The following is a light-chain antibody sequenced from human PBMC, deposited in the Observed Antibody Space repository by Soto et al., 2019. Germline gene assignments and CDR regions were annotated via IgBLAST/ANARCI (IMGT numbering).Light chain of an antibody. V-gene: IGKV4-1*01. Sequence: DIVMTQSPDSLAVSLGERATINCKSSQSVLYSSNNKNYLAWYQQKPRQPPKLLIYWASTRESGVPDRFSGSGSGTDFTLTISSLQAEDVAVYYCQQCYITPLTFGPGTTVALK. CDR1: QSVLYSSNNKNY. CDR3: QQCYITPLT. CDR2: WAS. J-gene: IGKJ3*01.